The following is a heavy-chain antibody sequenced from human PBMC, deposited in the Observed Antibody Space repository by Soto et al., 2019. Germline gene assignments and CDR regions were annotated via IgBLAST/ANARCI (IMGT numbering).Heavy chain of an antibody. D-gene: IGHD3-16*02. J-gene: IGHJ6*02. Sequence: SETLSLTCTVSGGSINSGDYHWSWIRQSPGKGLEWIGAIYYSGSTYYNSSLKSRIRISVDTSKNQFSLKVNSVTAADTAVYYSARDYRVPSAGAMDVWGQGTTVTVSS. CDR2: IYYSGST. CDR1: GGSINSGDYH. V-gene: IGHV4-30-4*01. CDR3: ARDYRVPSAGAMDV.